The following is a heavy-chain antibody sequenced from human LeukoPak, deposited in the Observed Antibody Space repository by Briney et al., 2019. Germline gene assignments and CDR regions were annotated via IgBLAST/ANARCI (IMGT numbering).Heavy chain of an antibody. V-gene: IGHV4-4*02. D-gene: IGHD3-22*01. CDR2: IYHSGST. CDR3: ARDKRDFYDSSGYYQNDAFDI. CDR1: GGSTSSSNW. Sequence: PSETLSLTCAVSGGSTSSSNWWSWVRQPPGKGLEWIGEIYHSGSTNYNPSLKSRVTMSVDTSKNQFSLKLTSVTAADTAVYYCARDKRDFYDSSGYYQNDAFDIWGQGTMVTVSS. J-gene: IGHJ3*02.